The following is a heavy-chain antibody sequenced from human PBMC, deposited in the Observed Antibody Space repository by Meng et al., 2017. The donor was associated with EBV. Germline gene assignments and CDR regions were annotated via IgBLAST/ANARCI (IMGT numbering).Heavy chain of an antibody. Sequence: QVQLVQSGAEVKKPGGSVKVSCKASGYTFTRYGISWVRQAPGQGLEWMGWISAYNSNTNYAQKLQGRVTMTTDTSTSTAYMELRSLRSDDTAVYYCVRVRTFGGVIPPDYWGQGTLVTVSS. CDR1: GYTFTRYG. V-gene: IGHV1-18*01. CDR2: ISAYNSNT. D-gene: IGHD3-16*02. J-gene: IGHJ4*02. CDR3: VRVRTFGGVIPPDY.